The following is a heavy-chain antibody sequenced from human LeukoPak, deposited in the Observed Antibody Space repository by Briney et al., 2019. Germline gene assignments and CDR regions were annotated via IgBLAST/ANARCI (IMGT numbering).Heavy chain of an antibody. CDR2: IYYSGST. V-gene: IGHV4-59*01. J-gene: IGHJ4*02. CDR3: ARVVAATIDY. D-gene: IGHD2-15*01. CDR1: GGSISTYY. Sequence: SETLSLTCTVSGGSISTYYWNWIRQPPGKGLEWIGYIYYSGSTNYNPSLKSRVTISVDTSKNQFSLKLSSVTAADTAVYYCARVVAATIDYWGQGTLVTVSS.